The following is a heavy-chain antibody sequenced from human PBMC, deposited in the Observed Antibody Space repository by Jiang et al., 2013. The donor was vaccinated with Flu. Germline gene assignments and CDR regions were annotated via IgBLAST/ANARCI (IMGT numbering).Heavy chain of an antibody. CDR2: IDPSDSYT. Sequence: GAEVKKPGESLRISCKGSGYSFTSYWISWVRQMPGKGLEWMGRIDPSDSYTNYSPSFQGHVTISADKSISTAYLQWSSLKASDTAMYYCARTEEVPAGYYYYGMDVWGKGTTVTVSS. J-gene: IGHJ6*04. D-gene: IGHD2-2*01. CDR3: ARTEEVPAGYYYYGMDV. CDR1: GYSFTSYW. V-gene: IGHV5-10-1*01.